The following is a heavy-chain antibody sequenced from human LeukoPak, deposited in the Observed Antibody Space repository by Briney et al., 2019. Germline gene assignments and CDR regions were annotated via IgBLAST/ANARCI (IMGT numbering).Heavy chain of an antibody. D-gene: IGHD3-9*01. V-gene: IGHV3-23*01. CDR2: ISGRSDNT. CDR3: AKWGDYDVLTGYYVSDF. CDR1: GFIFSNYA. J-gene: IGHJ4*02. Sequence: GASLRLSCAASGFIFSNYAMDWVRQAPGKGLEWVSAISGRSDNTYYADSVKGRFTLYRDSSKHTLYLQMNSLRADDTAVYYCAKWGDYDVLTGYYVSDFWGQGTLVTVSS.